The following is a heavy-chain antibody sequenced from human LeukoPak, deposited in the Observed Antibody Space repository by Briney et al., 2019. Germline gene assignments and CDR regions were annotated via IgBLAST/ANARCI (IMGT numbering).Heavy chain of an antibody. CDR3: AGSGSYYNHYYYYMDV. Sequence: ASVKVSCKASGGTFSSYAISWVRQAPGQGLEWMGGIIPIFGTANYAQKFQGRVTITTDESTSTAYMELSSLRSEDTAVYYCAGSGSYYNHYYYYMDVWGEGTTVIVSS. J-gene: IGHJ6*03. D-gene: IGHD3-10*01. CDR2: IIPIFGTA. V-gene: IGHV1-69*05. CDR1: GGTFSSYA.